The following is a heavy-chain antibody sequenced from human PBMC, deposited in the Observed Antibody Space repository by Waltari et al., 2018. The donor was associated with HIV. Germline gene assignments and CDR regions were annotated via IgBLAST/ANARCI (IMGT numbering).Heavy chain of an antibody. CDR3: ARDKGASDTYKAEYFQH. V-gene: IGHV1-18*01. J-gene: IGHJ1*01. Sequence: VQSARAMKPPGASVTVSCKPHGYTFTRYGISWPRLAPGQGFEWVGWISAYNGNTNYAQKFRGRVTLTTDTSTSTAYMELRGLRHEDTAIYYCARDKGASDTYKAEYFQHWGRGTLVSVSA. D-gene: IGHD1-20*01. CDR1: GYTFTRYG. CDR2: ISAYNGNT.